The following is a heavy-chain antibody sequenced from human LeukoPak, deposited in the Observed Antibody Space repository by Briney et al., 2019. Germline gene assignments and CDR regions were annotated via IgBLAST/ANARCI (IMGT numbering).Heavy chain of an antibody. Sequence: PSETLSLTCTVSGGSIGSYYWSWIRQPPGKGLEWIGYIYYSGSTNYNPSLKSRVTISVDTSKNQFSLKLSSVTAADTAVYYCARVPTVTYYYYYGMDVWGQGTTVTVSS. D-gene: IGHD4-11*01. CDR2: IYYSGST. J-gene: IGHJ6*02. CDR3: ARVPTVTYYYYYGMDV. V-gene: IGHV4-59*01. CDR1: GGSIGSYY.